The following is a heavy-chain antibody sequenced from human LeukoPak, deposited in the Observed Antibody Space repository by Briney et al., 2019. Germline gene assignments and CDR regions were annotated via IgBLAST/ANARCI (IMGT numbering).Heavy chain of an antibody. CDR2: IIPIFGTA. J-gene: IGHJ6*02. CDR1: GYTFTSYY. CDR3: ARAPSRFYYYYGMDV. V-gene: IGHV1-69*13. Sequence: SVKVSCKASGYTFTSYYMHWVRQAPGQGLEWMGGIIPIFGTANYAQKFQGRVTITADESTSTAYMELSSLRSEDTAVYYCARAPSRFYYYYGMDVWGQGTTVTVSS.